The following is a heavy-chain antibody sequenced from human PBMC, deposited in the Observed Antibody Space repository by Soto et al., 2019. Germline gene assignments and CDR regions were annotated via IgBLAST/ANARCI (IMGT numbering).Heavy chain of an antibody. D-gene: IGHD6-19*01. Sequence: ASVKVSCKASGGTFSSDAVSWVRQAPGQGLEWMGGLIPILGTTHYAQKFQGRVTITADESTNTVYMELSSLRSDDTAVYYCARASGYFSGWYHDYWGQGTRVTVSS. CDR1: GGTFSSDA. CDR3: ARASGYFSGWYHDY. V-gene: IGHV1-69*13. J-gene: IGHJ4*02. CDR2: LIPILGTT.